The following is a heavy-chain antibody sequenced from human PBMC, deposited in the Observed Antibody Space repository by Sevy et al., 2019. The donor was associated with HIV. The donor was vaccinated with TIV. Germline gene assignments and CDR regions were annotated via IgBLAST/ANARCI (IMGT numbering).Heavy chain of an antibody. Sequence: GGSLRLSCAASGFTFSSYYMNWVRQAPGKGLEWMANIKQDGSEKYYVDSVKGRFTISRDNAKNSLYLQMNSLRAEDTAVYYCARPRYLSYYYDRGLGAFDIWGQGTMVTVSS. J-gene: IGHJ3*02. CDR1: GFTFSSYY. V-gene: IGHV3-7*01. CDR3: ARPRYLSYYYDRGLGAFDI. CDR2: IKQDGSEK. D-gene: IGHD3-22*01.